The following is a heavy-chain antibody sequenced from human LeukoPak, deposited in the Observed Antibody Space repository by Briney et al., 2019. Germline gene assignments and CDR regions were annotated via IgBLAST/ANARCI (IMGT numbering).Heavy chain of an antibody. CDR2: IGDDGRNK. J-gene: IGHJ4*02. V-gene: IGHV3-30*02. D-gene: IGHD3-22*01. CDR1: GFTFNSCG. Sequence: GGSLRLSCAASGFTFNSCGLHWVRQAPGKGLEWVAVIGDDGRNKWYGDSVKGRFTISRDNSKNTVYLQMNSLRAEDTAVYYCVNDRHGHYTFDYWGQGTLVTVSS. CDR3: VNDRHGHYTFDY.